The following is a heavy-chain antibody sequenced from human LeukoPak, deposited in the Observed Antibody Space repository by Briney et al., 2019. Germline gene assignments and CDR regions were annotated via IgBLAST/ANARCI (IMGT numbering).Heavy chain of an antibody. D-gene: IGHD6-13*01. CDR1: GGSISSSSYY. CDR3: ARRAAAGTQFDP. V-gene: IGHV4-39*07. CDR2: NYYSGST. Sequence: SETLSLTCTVSGGSISSSSYYWGWIRQPPGKGLEWIGSNYYSGSTYYNPSLKSRVTISVDTSKNQFSLKLSSVTAADTAVYYCARRAAAGTQFDPWGQGTLVTVSS. J-gene: IGHJ5*02.